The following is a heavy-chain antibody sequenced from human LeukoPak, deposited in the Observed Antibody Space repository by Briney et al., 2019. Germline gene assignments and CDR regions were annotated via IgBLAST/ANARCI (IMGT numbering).Heavy chain of an antibody. J-gene: IGHJ5*02. CDR3: ARTGTKDWFDP. CDR2: IYYSGST. V-gene: IGHV4-59*08. CDR1: GGSISSYY. D-gene: IGHD1/OR15-1a*01. Sequence: SETLSLTCTVSGGSISSYYWSWIRQPPGKGLEWIGYIYYSGSTNYNPSLKSRVTIPVDTSKNQFSLKLSSVTAADTAVYYCARTGTKDWFDPWGQGTLVTVSS.